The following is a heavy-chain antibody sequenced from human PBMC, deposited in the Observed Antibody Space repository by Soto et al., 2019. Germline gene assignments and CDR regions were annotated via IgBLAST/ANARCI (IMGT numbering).Heavy chain of an antibody. V-gene: IGHV3-23*01. CDR1: GFTFSNYD. CDR3: ARRDCGSRTNCEFGAPPFAY. D-gene: IGHD2-2*01. Sequence: EVQLLESGGGLVQPGGSLRLSCAASGFTFSNYDMSWVRQAPGKGLEWVSSISNSGSSTYYADSVKGRFTISRDNPKNTLYLQTSSLTAADTAVYHCARRDCGSRTNCEFGAPPFAYWGQGNLVTVTS. CDR2: ISNSGSST. J-gene: IGHJ4*02.